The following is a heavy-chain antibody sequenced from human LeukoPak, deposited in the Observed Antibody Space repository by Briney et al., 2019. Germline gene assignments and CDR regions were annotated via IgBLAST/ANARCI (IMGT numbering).Heavy chain of an antibody. Sequence: SETLSLTCTVSGGSISSYYWSWIRQPPGKGLEWIGEINHSGSSNYNPSLKSRVTISVDASKNQFSLKLSSVTAADTAVYYCARGNYGDYQRCFDYWGQGTLVTVSS. V-gene: IGHV4-34*01. CDR3: ARGNYGDYQRCFDY. D-gene: IGHD4-17*01. CDR2: INHSGSS. CDR1: GGSISSYY. J-gene: IGHJ4*02.